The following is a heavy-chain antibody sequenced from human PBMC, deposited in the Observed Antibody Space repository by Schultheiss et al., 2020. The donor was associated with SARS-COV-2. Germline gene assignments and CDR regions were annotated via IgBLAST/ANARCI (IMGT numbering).Heavy chain of an antibody. D-gene: IGHD6-6*01. CDR1: GYSFSNYW. Sequence: GESLKISCKGVGYSFSNYWVGWVRQMPGKGLEWMGIIYPGDSDTRYSPSFQGQVTISADKSISTAYLQWSSLKASDTAMYYCARGGYSSSSGRPTYYYYYYGMDVWGQGTTVTVSS. J-gene: IGHJ6*02. V-gene: IGHV5-51*01. CDR3: ARGGYSSSSGRPTYYYYYYGMDV. CDR2: IYPGDSDT.